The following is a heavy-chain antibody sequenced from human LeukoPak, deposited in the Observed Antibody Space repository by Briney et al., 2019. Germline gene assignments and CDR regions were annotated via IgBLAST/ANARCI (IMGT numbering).Heavy chain of an antibody. D-gene: IGHD6-13*01. CDR2: INTSGNI. Sequence: PSETLSLTCTVSGGSISSESYYWSWIRQPAGKGLEWIGRINTSGNINYNPSLKSRVTLSVDTSNNQFSLKLTSLTAADTAVYYCARGLSSSWYWFNTWGQGTLVTVSS. CDR1: GGSISSESYY. J-gene: IGHJ5*02. CDR3: ARGLSSSWYWFNT. V-gene: IGHV4-61*02.